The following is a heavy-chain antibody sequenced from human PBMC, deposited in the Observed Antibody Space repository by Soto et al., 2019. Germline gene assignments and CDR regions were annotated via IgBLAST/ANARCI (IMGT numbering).Heavy chain of an antibody. D-gene: IGHD2-15*01. CDR2: ISRNGGST. V-gene: IGHV3-64D*08. J-gene: IGHJ6*02. CDR3: VKDRVDGQHIVAVVAMDV. CDR1: GFTFGSYA. Sequence: PGGSLRLSCSAFGFTFGSYAMHWVRQAPGKGLEYVSAISRNGGSTYYADSVKGRFTISRDNSKNTLYLQMSSLRAEDTAVYYCVKDRVDGQHIVAVVAMDVWGQGTMVTVSS.